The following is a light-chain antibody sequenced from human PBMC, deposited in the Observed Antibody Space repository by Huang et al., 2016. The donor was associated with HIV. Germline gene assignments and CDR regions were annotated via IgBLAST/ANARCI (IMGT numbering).Light chain of an antibody. V-gene: IGKV3D-20*01. CDR3: QQYGSTPLT. Sequence: EIVLTQTPATLSLSPGEGVTLSCGASQSVTGNHLAWYQKKPGLAPRFLIYDASSRATGIPERFSGSGSGTDFTLSISRLEPEDFAVYYCQQYGSTPLTFGGGTKVEIK. CDR1: QSVTGNH. CDR2: DAS. J-gene: IGKJ4*01.